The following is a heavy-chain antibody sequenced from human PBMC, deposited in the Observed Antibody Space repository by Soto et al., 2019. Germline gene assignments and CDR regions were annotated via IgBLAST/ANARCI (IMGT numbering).Heavy chain of an antibody. CDR1: GGTFSSYA. CDR2: IIPIFGTA. J-gene: IGHJ4*02. D-gene: IGHD2-21*02. Sequence: GASVKVSCKASGGTFSSYAISWVRQAPGQGLEWMGGIIPIFGTANYAQKFQGRVTITADKSTSTAYMELSSLRSEDTAVYYCARVRPVVTPGTFDYWGQGTLVTVSS. V-gene: IGHV1-69*06. CDR3: ARVRPVVTPGTFDY.